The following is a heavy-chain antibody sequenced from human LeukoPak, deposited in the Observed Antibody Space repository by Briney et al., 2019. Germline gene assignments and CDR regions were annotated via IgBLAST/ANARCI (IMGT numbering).Heavy chain of an antibody. CDR2: IYPGDSDT. CDR3: ARLEYSSSPTDY. CDR1: GYRFTSYW. J-gene: IGHJ4*02. Sequence: GESLKISCKGSGYRFTSYWIGWVRQMPGKGLEWMGIIYPGDSDTRYSPSFQGQVTISADKSINTAYLQWRSLKASDTAMYYCARLEYSSSPTDYWGQGTLVTVSS. V-gene: IGHV5-51*01. D-gene: IGHD6-6*01.